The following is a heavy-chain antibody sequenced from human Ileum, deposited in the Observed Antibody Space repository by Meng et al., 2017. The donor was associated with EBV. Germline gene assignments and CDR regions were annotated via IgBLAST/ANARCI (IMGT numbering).Heavy chain of an antibody. CDR3: AREKSPGHFDY. CDR1: GFPFTDFF. J-gene: IGHJ4*02. V-gene: IGHV1-46*01. CDR2: INCYTSGT. Sequence: QVQLVQSGPGGMKPGASLLIFSRTSGFPFTDFFLHWVRQAPGQGLEWLGTINCYTSGTAYARKFQGRITLTRDTSTTTVYMDLGSLGSDDTAFYYCAREKSPGHFDYFGQGILVTVSS.